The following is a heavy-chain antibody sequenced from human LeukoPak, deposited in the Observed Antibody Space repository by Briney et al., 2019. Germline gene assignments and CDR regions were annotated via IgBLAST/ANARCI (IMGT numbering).Heavy chain of an antibody. CDR2: IYHSGST. CDR3: ARDRGYYYYMDV. Sequence: SETLSLTCAVSGYSISSGYYWGWIRQPPGKGLEWIGSIYHSGSTYYNPSLKSRVTMSVDTSKNQFSLKLSSVTAADTAVYYCARDRGYYYYMDVWGKGTTVTVSS. D-gene: IGHD3-10*01. V-gene: IGHV4-38-2*02. CDR1: GYSISSGYY. J-gene: IGHJ6*03.